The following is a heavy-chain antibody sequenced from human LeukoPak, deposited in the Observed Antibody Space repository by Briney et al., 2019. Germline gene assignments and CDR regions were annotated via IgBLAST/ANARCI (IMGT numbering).Heavy chain of an antibody. CDR3: ARKVGDY. Sequence: PGGSLRLSCAASGFTFSDYWMSWVRQAPGQGLEWVANMNQDASVSHYIDSVKGRFTISRDNAKNSLFLQMNRLRAEDTALYYCARKVGDYWGQGTLVTVSS. D-gene: IGHD3-16*01. J-gene: IGHJ4*02. CDR2: MNQDASVS. CDR1: GFTFSDYW. V-gene: IGHV3-7*01.